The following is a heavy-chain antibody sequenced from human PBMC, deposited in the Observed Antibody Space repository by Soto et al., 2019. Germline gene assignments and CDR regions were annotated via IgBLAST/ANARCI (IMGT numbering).Heavy chain of an antibody. CDR1: GFTFSSYG. D-gene: IGHD6-13*01. Sequence: QVQLVESGGGVVQPGRSLRLSCAASGFTFSSYGMHWVRQAPGKGLEWVAVIWYDGSNKYYADSVKGRFTISRDNSKNTLYLQMNSLRAEDTAVYYCARDHAAAGSGNFDYWGQGTLVTVSS. V-gene: IGHV3-33*01. J-gene: IGHJ4*02. CDR3: ARDHAAAGSGNFDY. CDR2: IWYDGSNK.